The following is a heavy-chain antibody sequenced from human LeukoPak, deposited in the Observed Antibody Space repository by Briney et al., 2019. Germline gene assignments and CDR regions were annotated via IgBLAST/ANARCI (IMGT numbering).Heavy chain of an antibody. CDR3: AKGKINHDGAVEI. V-gene: IGHV3-23*01. D-gene: IGHD1-14*01. J-gene: IGHJ3*02. Sequence: GGSLRLSCAASGFSFPSYAMSWVRQAPRRGLEWVSLITAGGVITHYTDSVKGRFTISRDNSKNTPYLQMNSVRAEDTAVYYCAKGKINHDGAVEIWGQGTTVTVSS. CDR2: ITAGGVIT. CDR1: GFSFPSYA.